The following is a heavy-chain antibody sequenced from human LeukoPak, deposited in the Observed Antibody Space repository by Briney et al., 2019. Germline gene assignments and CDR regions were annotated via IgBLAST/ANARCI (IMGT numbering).Heavy chain of an antibody. J-gene: IGHJ5*02. Sequence: GASVKVSCKASGYTFTSYGISWVRQAPGQGLEWMGWISAYNGNTNYAQKLQGRVTMTTDTSTSTAYMELRSLRSDDTAVYYCARATYSGGTLNWFDPWGQGTLVTVSS. CDR3: ARATYSGGTLNWFDP. D-gene: IGHD2-15*01. CDR1: GYTFTSYG. V-gene: IGHV1-18*01. CDR2: ISAYNGNT.